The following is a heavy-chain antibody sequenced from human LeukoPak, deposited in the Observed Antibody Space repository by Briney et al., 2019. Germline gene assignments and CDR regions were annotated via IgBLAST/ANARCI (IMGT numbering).Heavy chain of an antibody. Sequence: PGGSLRLSCAASGFTFSSYWMHWVRQAPGKGLVWVSRINSDGSSRSYADSVKGRFTISRDNAKNTLYLQMNSLRAEDTAVYYCATTHLYNYYDCWSGYFGGRDYWGQGTLVTVSS. CDR3: ATTHLYNYYDCWSGYFGGRDY. V-gene: IGHV3-74*01. CDR1: GFTFSSYW. D-gene: IGHD3-3*01. CDR2: INSDGSSR. J-gene: IGHJ4*02.